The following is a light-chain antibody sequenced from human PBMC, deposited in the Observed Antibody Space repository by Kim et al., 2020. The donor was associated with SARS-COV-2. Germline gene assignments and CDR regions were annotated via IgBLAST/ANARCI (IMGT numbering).Light chain of an antibody. CDR3: NSRDSSGDHLV. J-gene: IGLJ3*02. V-gene: IGLV3-19*01. CDR1: SLRTYY. CDR2: GEN. Sequence: SSELTQDPALSVALGQTVRITCQGDSLRTYYASWYKQRPGQAPVLVMYGENIRPSGIPDRFSGSNSGSTASLTIVGTQAEDEGDYYCNSRDSSGDHLVFGGGTRLTVL.